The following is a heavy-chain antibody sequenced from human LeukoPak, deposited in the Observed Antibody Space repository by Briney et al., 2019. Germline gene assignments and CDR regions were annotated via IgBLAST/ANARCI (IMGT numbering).Heavy chain of an antibody. Sequence: ASVKVSCKASGYTFTGYYMHWVRQAPGQGLEWMGWINPNSGGTNYAQKLQGRVTMTRDTSINTAYMELSRLRSDDTAVYYCASRSSRGTWYYFDYWGQGTLVTVSS. CDR3: ASRSSRGTWYYFDY. J-gene: IGHJ4*02. D-gene: IGHD6-13*01. V-gene: IGHV1-2*02. CDR1: GYTFTGYY. CDR2: INPNSGGT.